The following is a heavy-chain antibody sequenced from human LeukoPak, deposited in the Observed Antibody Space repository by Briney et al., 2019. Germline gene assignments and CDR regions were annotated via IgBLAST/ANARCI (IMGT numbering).Heavy chain of an antibody. CDR1: GFTFSSYG. CDR3: ARVPIDSSSSYYYYYYMDV. D-gene: IGHD6-6*01. J-gene: IGHJ6*03. V-gene: IGHV3-30*02. CDR2: IRYDGSNK. Sequence: GGSLRLSCAASGFTFSSYGMHWVRQAPGKGLEWVAFIRYDGSNKYYADSVKGRFTISRDNSKNTLYLQMNSLRAEDTAVYYCARVPIDSSSSYYYYYYMDVWGKGTTVTVSS.